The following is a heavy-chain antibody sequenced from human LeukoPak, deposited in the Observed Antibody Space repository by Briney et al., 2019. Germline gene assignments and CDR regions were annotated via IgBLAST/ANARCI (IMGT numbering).Heavy chain of an antibody. CDR2: IKQDGSEK. Sequence: GGSLRLSCVGSGFTFDTYWMSWVRQAPGKGLEWVANIKQDGSEKYYVDSVKGRFTISRDNAKNSLYLQMNSLRAEDTAVYYCARDKIVGATYFDYWAREPWSPSPQ. V-gene: IGHV3-7*01. CDR1: GFTFDTYW. J-gene: IGHJ4*02. CDR3: ARDKIVGATYFDY. D-gene: IGHD1-26*01.